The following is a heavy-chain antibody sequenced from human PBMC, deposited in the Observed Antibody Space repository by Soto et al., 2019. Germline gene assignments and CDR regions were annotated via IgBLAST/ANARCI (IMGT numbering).Heavy chain of an antibody. J-gene: IGHJ4*02. CDR3: ARGVQEVSGYASDFDY. CDR2: IYYSGST. CDR1: GGSVSSGSYY. Sequence: TVSGGSVSSGSYYWSWIRQPPGKGLEWIGYIYYSGSTNYNPSLKSRVTISVDTSKNQFSLKLSSVTAADTAVYYCARGVQEVSGYASDFDYWGQGTLVTVSS. V-gene: IGHV4-61*01. D-gene: IGHD5-12*01.